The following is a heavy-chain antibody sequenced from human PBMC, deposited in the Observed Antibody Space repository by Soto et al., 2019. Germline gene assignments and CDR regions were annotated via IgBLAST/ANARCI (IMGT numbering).Heavy chain of an antibody. V-gene: IGHV4-39*01. D-gene: IGHD6-19*01. CDR3: ARLGSSGWYQGSYFDY. CDR2: ILYSGST. Sequence: QLQLQESGPGLVKPSETLSLTCIVSGGSITRNNHYWGWIRQSPGKGLEWIGSILYSGSTNCNLSLKSRVTLSVATSKTQFPLKMSSVTAADTALYYCARLGSSGWYQGSYFDYWGQGTLVTVSS. CDR1: GGSITRNNHY. J-gene: IGHJ4*02.